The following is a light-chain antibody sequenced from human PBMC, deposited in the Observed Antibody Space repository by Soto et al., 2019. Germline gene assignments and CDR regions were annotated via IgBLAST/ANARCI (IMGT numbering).Light chain of an antibody. V-gene: IGKV3-15*01. CDR1: QTVVRN. Sequence: VVMTQSPATLSVSPWERATLSCRASQTVVRNLAWYRQTPGQAPRLLISGASTRATGIPARFSGSGSGTEFTLTISSLQSEDFAVYYCQQYNNWPLTFGGGTKVDIK. J-gene: IGKJ4*01. CDR2: GAS. CDR3: QQYNNWPLT.